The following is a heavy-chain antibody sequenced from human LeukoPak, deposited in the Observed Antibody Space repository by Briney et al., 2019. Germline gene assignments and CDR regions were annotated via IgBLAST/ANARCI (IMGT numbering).Heavy chain of an antibody. CDR2: ISSNGGST. Sequence: GGSLRLSCAASGFTFSVSVTHWVRQAPGKGLEYVSVISSNGGSTSYANSVKGRFTISRDNSKNTLYLQMGSLRAEDMAVYYCARDYSGSYDYWGQGTLVTVSS. CDR1: GFTFSVSV. D-gene: IGHD1-26*01. V-gene: IGHV3-64*01. CDR3: ARDYSGSYDY. J-gene: IGHJ4*02.